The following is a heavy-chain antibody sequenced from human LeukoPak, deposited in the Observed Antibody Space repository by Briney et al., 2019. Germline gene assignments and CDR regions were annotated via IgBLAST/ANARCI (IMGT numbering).Heavy chain of an antibody. D-gene: IGHD1-14*01. CDR1: GGSFSGYY. Sequence: SETLSLTCAVYGGSFSGYYWSWIRQPPGKGLEWIGEINHSGSTNYNPSLKSRVTISVDTSENQFSLKLSSVTAADTAVYYCARARRAFYSIGPPFDYWGQGTLVTVSS. V-gene: IGHV4-34*01. CDR2: INHSGST. J-gene: IGHJ4*02. CDR3: ARARRAFYSIGPPFDY.